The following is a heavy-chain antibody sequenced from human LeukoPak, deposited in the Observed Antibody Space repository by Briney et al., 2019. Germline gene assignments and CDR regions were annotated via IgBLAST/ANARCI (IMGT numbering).Heavy chain of an antibody. Sequence: GASVKVSCKASGYTFTSYVINWVRQATGQRLEWMGWMNTNSGNTGYAQKFHGRVTNTRNTSISTSYMELSSLTSDDTDVYYCARAGAVVDILFDPWGQGTLVTVS. J-gene: IGHJ5*02. D-gene: IGHD2-15*01. CDR3: ARAGAVVDILFDP. V-gene: IGHV1-8*03. CDR1: GYTFTSYV. CDR2: MNTNSGNT.